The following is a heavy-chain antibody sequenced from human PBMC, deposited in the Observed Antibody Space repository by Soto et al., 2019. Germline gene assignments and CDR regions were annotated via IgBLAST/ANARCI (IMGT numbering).Heavy chain of an antibody. Sequence: PSETLSLTCTVSGVSVSSGGFYWTWIRQPPGKGLEWIAYIYKNGRTDSNPSLKSRVTISVDASKNQFSLKLSSVTAADTAVYYCARAPYDNSGYPWFDYWGQGTQVTVS. D-gene: IGHD3-22*01. J-gene: IGHJ4*02. V-gene: IGHV4-61*08. CDR3: ARAPYDNSGYPWFDY. CDR2: IYKNGRT. CDR1: GVSVSSGGFY.